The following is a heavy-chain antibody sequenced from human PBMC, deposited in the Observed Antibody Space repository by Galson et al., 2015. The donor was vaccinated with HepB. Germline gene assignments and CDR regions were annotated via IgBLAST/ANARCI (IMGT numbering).Heavy chain of an antibody. D-gene: IGHD2-2*01. CDR1: GFTFSSYA. J-gene: IGHJ2*01. Sequence: SLRLSCAASGFTFSSYAMSWVRQAPGKGLEWVSAISGSGGSTYYADSVKGRFTISRDNSKNTLYLQMNSLRAEDTAVYYCAKRGSIVVVPAAMGEDWYFDLWGRGTLVTVSS. CDR3: AKRGSIVVVPAAMGEDWYFDL. V-gene: IGHV3-23*01. CDR2: ISGSGGST.